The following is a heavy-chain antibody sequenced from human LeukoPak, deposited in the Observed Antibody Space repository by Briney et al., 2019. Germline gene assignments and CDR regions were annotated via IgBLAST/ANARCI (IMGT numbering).Heavy chain of an antibody. CDR2: IYYSGST. V-gene: IGHV4-39*01. CDR1: GGSISSSSYY. CDR3: ARRSVLTGYYFDY. Sequence: SETLSLTCTVSGGSISSSSYYWGWIRQPPGKGLEWIGSIYYSGSTYYNASLQSRVTISIDMSKNQFSLRLSSVTAADTAMYYCARRSVLTGYYFDYWGQGTLVTVSS. J-gene: IGHJ4*02. D-gene: IGHD3-9*01.